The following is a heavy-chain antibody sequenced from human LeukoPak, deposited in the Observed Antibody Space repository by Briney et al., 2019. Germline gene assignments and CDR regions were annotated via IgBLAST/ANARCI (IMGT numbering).Heavy chain of an antibody. CDR1: GFTFSSYA. V-gene: IGHV3-30*04. Sequence: GGSLRLSCAASGFTFSSYAIHWVRQAPGKGLEWVAVISFDGTDAFYADSVKGRFTISRDNSKNSLYLQMNSLRAEDTAVYYCAREGGSGYDWHYFDYWGQGTLVTVSS. CDR2: ISFDGTDA. CDR3: AREGGSGYDWHYFDY. D-gene: IGHD5-12*01. J-gene: IGHJ4*02.